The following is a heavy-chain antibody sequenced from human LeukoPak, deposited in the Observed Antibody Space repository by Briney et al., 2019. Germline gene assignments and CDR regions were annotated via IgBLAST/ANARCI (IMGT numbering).Heavy chain of an antibody. V-gene: IGHV3-23*01. J-gene: IGHJ4*02. CDR1: GFTFSNYA. CDR2: ISGSGGTT. D-gene: IGHD2-8*02. Sequence: GGSLRLSCAASGFTFSNYAMSWVRQTPGKGLEWVAIISGSGGTTHYADSVKGRFIISRDNSKTTLYLQMNSLRAEDTAIYYCAKSRSGGGYSYFDSWGQGTLVTVSS. CDR3: AKSRSGGGYSYFDS.